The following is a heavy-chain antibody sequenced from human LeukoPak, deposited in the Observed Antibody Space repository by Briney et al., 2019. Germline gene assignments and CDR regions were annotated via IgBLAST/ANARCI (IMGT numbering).Heavy chain of an antibody. Sequence: ASVKVSCKASGYTFTGYYMHWVRQAPGQGLEWMGWINPNSGGTNYAQKFQGRVAMTRDTSISTAFMELTRLRSDDTAVYYCARDYCSSTSCLFDYWGQGTLVTVSS. CDR1: GYTFTGYY. CDR2: INPNSGGT. CDR3: ARDYCSSTSCLFDY. D-gene: IGHD2-2*01. V-gene: IGHV1-2*02. J-gene: IGHJ4*02.